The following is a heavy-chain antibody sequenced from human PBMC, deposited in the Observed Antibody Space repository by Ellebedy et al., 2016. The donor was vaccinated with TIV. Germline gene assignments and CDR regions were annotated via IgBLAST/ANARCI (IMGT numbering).Heavy chain of an antibody. D-gene: IGHD1-26*01. CDR1: GYTLTDYY. Sequence: AASVNVSCKASGYTLTDYYMHWVRQAPGQGLEWMGWSNPNSGGTNYAQKFQGWVTMTRDTSISTAYMELRRLKSDDTAIYYCARTYSGNYGLGYYGMDVWGQGTTVTVSS. J-gene: IGHJ6*02. V-gene: IGHV1-2*04. CDR3: ARTYSGNYGLGYYGMDV. CDR2: SNPNSGGT.